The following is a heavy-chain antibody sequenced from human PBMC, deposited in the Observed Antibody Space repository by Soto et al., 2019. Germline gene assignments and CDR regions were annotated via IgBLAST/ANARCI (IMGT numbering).Heavy chain of an antibody. Sequence: QVQLQESGPGLVKPSQTLSLTCTVSGGSISSGDYYWSWIRQPPGKGLEWIGYIYYSGSTYYNPSLKSRVPISVDTSRNQFPLKRSSVTAADTAVYYWARAGRVGGRGYFDSGGQETLVTVSS. CDR1: GGSISSGDYY. D-gene: IGHD2-15*01. J-gene: IGHJ4*02. CDR3: ARAGRVGGRGYFDS. CDR2: IYYSGST. V-gene: IGHV4-30-4*01.